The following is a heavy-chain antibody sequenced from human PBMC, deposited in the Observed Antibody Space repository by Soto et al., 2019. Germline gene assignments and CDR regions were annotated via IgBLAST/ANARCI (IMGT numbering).Heavy chain of an antibody. CDR3: ARFTSMVRGVIDNWFDP. V-gene: IGHV1-69*01. D-gene: IGHD3-10*01. J-gene: IGHJ5*02. CDR1: GGTFSSYA. Sequence: QVPLVQSGAEVKKPGSSVTVSCKASGGTFSSYAIHWVRQAPGQGLEWMGGIIPMYGPAKYAQRFQGRVTITAEDSTTTVYMELTSLTSQDTAVYYCARFTSMVRGVIDNWFDPWGHGTLVTVSS. CDR2: IIPMYGPA.